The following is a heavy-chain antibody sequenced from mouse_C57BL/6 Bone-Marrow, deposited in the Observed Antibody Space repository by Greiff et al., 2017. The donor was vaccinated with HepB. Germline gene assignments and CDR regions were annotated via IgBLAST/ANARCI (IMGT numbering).Heavy chain of an antibody. J-gene: IGHJ4*01. Sequence: VESGGGLMKPGGSLKLSCAASGFTFSDYGMHWVRQAPEKGLEWVAYISSGSSTIYYADTVKGRFTISRDNAKNTLFLQMTSLRSEDTAMYYCAREDYYGKDYAMDYWGQGTSVTVSS. CDR1: GFTFSDYG. D-gene: IGHD1-1*01. V-gene: IGHV5-17*01. CDR2: ISSGSSTI. CDR3: AREDYYGKDYAMDY.